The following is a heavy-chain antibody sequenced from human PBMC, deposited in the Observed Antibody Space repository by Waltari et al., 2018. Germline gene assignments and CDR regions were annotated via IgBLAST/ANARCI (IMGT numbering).Heavy chain of an antibody. CDR3: AKEPNYGVGSIGYFEY. V-gene: IGHV3-30*02. CDR1: GFRFTDYP. D-gene: IGHD3-10*01. J-gene: IGHJ4*02. CDR2: IVASGDRE. Sequence: HVHLLQSGGGVVPPGGSLRLSCAASGFRFTDYPMHWVRQAPGKGLEWVAIIVASGDREFYADFAMGRFTVSRDTSRNILYLEMNGLRGDDTAIYYCAKEPNYGVGSIGYFEYWGQGVMVTVSS.